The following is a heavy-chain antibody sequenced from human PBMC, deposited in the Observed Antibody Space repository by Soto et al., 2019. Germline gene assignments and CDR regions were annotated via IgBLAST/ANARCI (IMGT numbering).Heavy chain of an antibody. CDR3: ARSEGTFRFGELLSYYYYGMDV. V-gene: IGHV1-3*01. CDR1: GYTFTSYA. Sequence: ASVKVSCKASGYTFTSYAMHWVRQAPGQRLEWMGWINAGNGNTKYSQKFQGRVTITRDTSASTAYMELSSLRSEDTAVYYCARSEGTFRFGELLSYYYYGMDVWGQGTTVTVSS. CDR2: INAGNGNT. D-gene: IGHD3-10*01. J-gene: IGHJ6*02.